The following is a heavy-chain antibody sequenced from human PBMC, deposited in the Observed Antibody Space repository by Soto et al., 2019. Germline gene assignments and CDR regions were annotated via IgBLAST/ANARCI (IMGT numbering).Heavy chain of an antibody. Sequence: LETLPLTCTVSGGSSSSYYWSWIRQPTGKGLEWIGYIYYSGSTNYNPSLKSRVTISVDTSKNQFSLKLSSVTAADTAVYYCAREGYSSGYYYYYGMDVWGQGTTVTVSS. CDR2: IYYSGST. J-gene: IGHJ6*02. CDR3: AREGYSSGYYYYYGMDV. D-gene: IGHD3-22*01. V-gene: IGHV4-59*01. CDR1: GGSSSSYY.